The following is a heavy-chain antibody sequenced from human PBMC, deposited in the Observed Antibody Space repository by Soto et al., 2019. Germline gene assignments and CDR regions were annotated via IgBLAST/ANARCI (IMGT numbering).Heavy chain of an antibody. V-gene: IGHV4-61*01. CDR2: VYHTGRT. D-gene: IGHD3-3*01. CDR3: ARDFAYFDS. CDR1: GGSFKSGSYS. J-gene: IGHJ4*02. Sequence: SETLSLTCTVSGGSFKSGSYSWSWIRQPPGKALEWIGYVYHTGRTSYNPSLKSRVSISMDTSKNQFSLNLDSVTAADTAVYFCARDFAYFDSWGQGTLVTVSS.